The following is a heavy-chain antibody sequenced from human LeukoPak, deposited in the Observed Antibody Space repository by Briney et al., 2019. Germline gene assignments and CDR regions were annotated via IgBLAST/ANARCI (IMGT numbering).Heavy chain of an antibody. CDR3: ASVSWFGELLSNWFDL. Sequence: ASVKVSCKASGGTFSSYAISWERQAPGQGLEWMGGIIPIFGTANYAQKFQGRVTITADESTSTAYMELSSLRSEDTAVYYCASVSWFGELLSNWFDLWGQGTLVTVSS. V-gene: IGHV1-69*13. CDR1: GGTFSSYA. J-gene: IGHJ5*02. CDR2: IIPIFGTA. D-gene: IGHD3-10*01.